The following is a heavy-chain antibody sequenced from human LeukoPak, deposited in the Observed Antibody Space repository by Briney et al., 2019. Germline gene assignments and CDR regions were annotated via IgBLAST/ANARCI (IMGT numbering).Heavy chain of an antibody. CDR2: ISSSSSYI. CDR1: GFTFSSYS. D-gene: IGHD3-10*01. Sequence: PGGSLRLSCAASGFTFSSYSMNWVRQAPGKGLEWVSSISSSSSYIYYADSVKGRFTISRDNAKNSLYLQMNSLRAEDTAVYYCAGRGSGKNWFDPWGQGTLVTVSS. V-gene: IGHV3-21*01. CDR3: AGRGSGKNWFDP. J-gene: IGHJ5*02.